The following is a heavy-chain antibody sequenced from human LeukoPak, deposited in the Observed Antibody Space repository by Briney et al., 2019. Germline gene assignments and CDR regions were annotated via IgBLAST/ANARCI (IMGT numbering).Heavy chain of an antibody. CDR2: ITPARGDT. CDR3: ARGGIVVSATLVYGDRSSNDH. D-gene: IGHD4-17*01. J-gene: IGHJ4*02. Sequence: GASVTVSCKASGYSFTSYCLHWLRQAPGQGLEWMGWITPARGDTRISQKFQGRVTLTRDPSINTVYMELTGLTSDDTATYYCARGGIVVSATLVYGDRSSNDHWGRGTLVIVSS. CDR1: GYSFTSYC. V-gene: IGHV1-2*02.